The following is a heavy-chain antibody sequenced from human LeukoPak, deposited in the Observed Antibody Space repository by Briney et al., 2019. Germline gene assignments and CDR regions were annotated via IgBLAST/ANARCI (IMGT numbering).Heavy chain of an antibody. CDR3: ARDSLSSGYYYGDAFDI. D-gene: IGHD3-22*01. CDR1: GYTFTSYD. V-gene: IGHV1-8*01. Sequence: ASVKVSCKASGYTFTSYDINWVRQATGQGLEWMGWMNPNSGNTGYAQKFQGRVTMTRNTSISTAYMELSSLRSEDTAVYYCARDSLSSGYYYGDAFDIWGQGTMVTVSS. CDR2: MNPNSGNT. J-gene: IGHJ3*02.